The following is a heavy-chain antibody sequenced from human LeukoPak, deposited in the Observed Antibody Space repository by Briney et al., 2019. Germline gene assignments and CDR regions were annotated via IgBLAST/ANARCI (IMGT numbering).Heavy chain of an antibody. D-gene: IGHD3-3*01. CDR3: ATYDFWSGYYGDY. CDR2: IDYSGST. V-gene: IGHV4-59*08. CDR1: GGSISSYY. Sequence: SETLSLTCSVSGGSISSYYWNWIRQPPGKGLEWIGYIDYSGSTKYSPSLKSRVTISLDTSKNQFSLKLSSVTAADTAVYYCATYDFWSGYYGDYWGQGTLVTVSS. J-gene: IGHJ4*02.